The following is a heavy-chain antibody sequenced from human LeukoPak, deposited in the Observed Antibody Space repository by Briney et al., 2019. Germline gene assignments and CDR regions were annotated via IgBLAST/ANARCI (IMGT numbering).Heavy chain of an antibody. J-gene: IGHJ5*02. V-gene: IGHV4-4*09. D-gene: IGHD6-6*01. CDR1: GGSISSYY. CDR3: ARRRGIAARPGWFDP. CDR2: IYTSGST. Sequence: SETLSLTCTVSGGSISSYYWSWIRQPPGKGLEWIGYIYTSGSTNYNPSLKSRVTISVDTSKNQFSLKLSSVTAADTAVYYYARRRGIAARPGWFDPWGQGTLVTVSS.